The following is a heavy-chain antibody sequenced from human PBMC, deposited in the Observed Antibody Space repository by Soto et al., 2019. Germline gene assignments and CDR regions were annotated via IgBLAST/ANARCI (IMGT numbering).Heavy chain of an antibody. Sequence: EVQLVESGGGLVQPGGSLRLSCAASGFTFSSYSMNWVRQAPGKGLQWISYISSSSNTIYYADSVKGRFTISRDYAKNSLYLQMNRLTDEDPAVYYCVRSVPGNQAYFWYGMDVWGHGTPVTVSS. CDR1: GFTFSSYS. CDR3: VRSVPGNQAYFWYGMDV. CDR2: ISSSSNTI. J-gene: IGHJ6*02. V-gene: IGHV3-48*02. D-gene: IGHD1-26*01.